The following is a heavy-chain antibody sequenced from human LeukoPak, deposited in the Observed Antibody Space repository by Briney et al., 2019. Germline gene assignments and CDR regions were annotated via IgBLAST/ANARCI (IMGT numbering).Heavy chain of an antibody. CDR3: AREGDDSSGYPDY. CDR1: GYSFTTYA. D-gene: IGHD3-22*01. V-gene: IGHV7-4-1*02. CDR2: INPNTGNP. J-gene: IGHJ4*02. Sequence: ASVKVSCKASGYSFTTYAMNWLRQAPGQGLEWMGWINPNTGNPTYAPGFTGRFVFSLDTSVSTAYLQISGLKADDTAVYYCAREGDDSSGYPDYWGQGTLVTVSS.